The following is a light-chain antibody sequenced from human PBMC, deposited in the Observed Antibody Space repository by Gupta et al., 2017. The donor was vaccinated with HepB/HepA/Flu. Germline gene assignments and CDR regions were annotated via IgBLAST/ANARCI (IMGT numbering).Light chain of an antibody. V-gene: IGLV8-61*01. CDR2: KTN. Sequence: QSVVTQEPSFSVSPGQTVTLTCGLRSGSVSATYYPSWYQQTPGQAPRMVIYKTNSRSSGVPDRFSGSILGNKAALTITGAQAEDESHYHCMVYIGNGIVAIGGGTKLTVL. CDR1: SGSVSATYY. J-gene: IGLJ2*01. CDR3: MVYIGNGIVA.